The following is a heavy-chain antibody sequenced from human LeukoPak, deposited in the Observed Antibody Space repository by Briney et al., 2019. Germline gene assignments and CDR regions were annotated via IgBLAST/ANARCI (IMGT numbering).Heavy chain of an antibody. D-gene: IGHD4-17*01. J-gene: IGHJ3*02. CDR2: ISGSGGST. CDR1: GFTFSSYA. V-gene: IGHV3-23*01. Sequence: GGSLRLCRAASGFTFSSYAMNWVRQAPGKGLEWVSVISGSGGSTYYADSVKGRFTMSRDNSKNTLYLQMNSLRAEDTAVYYCAKERGNGVRGAFDIWGQGTMVTVSS. CDR3: AKERGNGVRGAFDI.